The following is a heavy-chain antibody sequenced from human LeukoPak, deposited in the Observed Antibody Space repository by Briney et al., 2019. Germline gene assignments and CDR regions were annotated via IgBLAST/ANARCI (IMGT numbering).Heavy chain of an antibody. J-gene: IGHJ4*02. D-gene: IGHD6-19*01. CDR3: AKGSGYSSGWYGNY. CDR1: GFTFNSYA. V-gene: IGHV3-23*01. Sequence: PGGSLRLSCAASGFTFNSYAMSWVRQAPGKGLEWVSAISGSGGSTYYADSVKGRFTISRDNSKNTLYLQMNSLRAEDTAVYYCAKGSGYSSGWYGNYWGQGTLVTVSS. CDR2: ISGSGGST.